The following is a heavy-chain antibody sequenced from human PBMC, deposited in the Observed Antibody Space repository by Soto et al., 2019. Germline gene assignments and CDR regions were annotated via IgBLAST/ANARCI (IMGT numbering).Heavy chain of an antibody. V-gene: IGHV5-51*01. D-gene: IGHD3-10*01. Sequence: RESLKISFNVSGYSFTIYWIGWVRQMPGKGLEWMGIIYPGDSDTRYSPSFQGQVTISADKSISTAYLQWSSLKASDTAMYYCTISRGDYYYYGMDVWGQGTTVTVSS. CDR3: TISRGDYYYYGMDV. J-gene: IGHJ6*02. CDR2: IYPGDSDT. CDR1: GYSFTIYW.